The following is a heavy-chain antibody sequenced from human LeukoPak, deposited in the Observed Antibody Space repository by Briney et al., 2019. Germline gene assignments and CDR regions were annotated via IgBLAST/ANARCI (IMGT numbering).Heavy chain of an antibody. Sequence: GGSVRLSCAASGFTFSSYGMHRVRQAPGKGLEWVAVISYDGSNKYYADSVKGRFTISRDNSKNTLYLQMNSLRAEDTAVYYCAGGVTNDYWGQGTLVTVSS. D-gene: IGHD2-21*02. CDR3: AGGVTNDY. CDR2: ISYDGSNK. V-gene: IGHV3-30*03. J-gene: IGHJ4*02. CDR1: GFTFSSYG.